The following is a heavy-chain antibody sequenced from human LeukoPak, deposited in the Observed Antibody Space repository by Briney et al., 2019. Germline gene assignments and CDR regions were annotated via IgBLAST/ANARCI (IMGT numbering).Heavy chain of an antibody. J-gene: IGHJ4*02. D-gene: IGHD1-1*01. CDR1: GFTFSSNP. CDR2: INPSGGNT. V-gene: IGHV3-23*01. Sequence: GGSLRLSCAGSGFTFSSNPLSWVRQAPGKGLEWVSAINPSGGNTYYADSVRGRFTISRDNSKNTLYLQMNTLRAEDTAVYYCATTKRARRYFDYWGQRTLVTVSS. CDR3: ATTKRARRYFDY.